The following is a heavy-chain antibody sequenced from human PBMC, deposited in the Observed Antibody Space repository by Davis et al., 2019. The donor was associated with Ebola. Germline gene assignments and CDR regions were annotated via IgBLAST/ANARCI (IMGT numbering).Heavy chain of an antibody. D-gene: IGHD1-14*01. CDR3: VRLGIAIDY. J-gene: IGHJ4*01. Sequence: GESLKISCKGSGYSFTSYWISWVRQMPGKGLEWMGIIYPYDSDTRYSPSFQGQVTISADKSLNTAYLQWSSLKASDTAMYYCVRLGIAIDYWGQGILVTVSS. CDR2: IYPYDSDT. V-gene: IGHV5-51*01. CDR1: GYSFTSYW.